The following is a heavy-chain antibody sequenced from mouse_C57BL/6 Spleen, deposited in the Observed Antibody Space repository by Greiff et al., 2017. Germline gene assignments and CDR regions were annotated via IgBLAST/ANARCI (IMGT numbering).Heavy chain of an antibody. CDR3: ARGLYGNTRYFDV. V-gene: IGHV5-17*01. Sequence: EVHLVESGGGLVKPGGSLKLSCAASGFTFSDYGMHWVRQAPEKGLEWVAYISSGSSTIYYADTVKGRFTISRDNAKNTLFLQMTSLRSEDTAMYYCARGLYGNTRYFDVWGTGTTVTVSS. J-gene: IGHJ1*03. D-gene: IGHD2-1*01. CDR2: ISSGSSTI. CDR1: GFTFSDYG.